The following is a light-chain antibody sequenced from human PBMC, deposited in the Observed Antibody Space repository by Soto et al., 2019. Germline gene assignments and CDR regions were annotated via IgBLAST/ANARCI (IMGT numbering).Light chain of an antibody. Sequence: QSVLTQPASVSGSPGQSITISCTGTSSDIGGYNYVSWYQQHPGKAPKLMIYEVSNRPSGVYNRFSGSKSGNTASLTISGLQAVDEAYYYCSSFTSSSTGVFGGGTQLTVL. CDR2: EVS. CDR3: SSFTSSSTGV. V-gene: IGLV2-14*01. J-gene: IGLJ3*02. CDR1: SSDIGGYNY.